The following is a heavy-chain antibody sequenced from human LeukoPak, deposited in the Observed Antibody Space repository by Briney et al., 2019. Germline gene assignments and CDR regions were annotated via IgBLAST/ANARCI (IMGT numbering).Heavy chain of an antibody. CDR2: ISYSGST. CDR1: GGSINSNY. D-gene: IGHD1-26*01. Sequence: PSETLSLTCTVSGGSINSNYWSWIRQPPEKGLEWIGYISYSGSTNYNPSLKSRVTISLDTSKSQFSLNLNSVTAADTAVNYCARGRQVGNTGYYFDYWGQGTLVTVSS. V-gene: IGHV4-59*01. CDR3: ARGRQVGNTGYYFDY. J-gene: IGHJ4*02.